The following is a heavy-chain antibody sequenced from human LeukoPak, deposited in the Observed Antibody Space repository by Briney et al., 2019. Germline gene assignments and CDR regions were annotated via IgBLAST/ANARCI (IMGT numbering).Heavy chain of an antibody. CDR3: ARQTSWDGSYFYFDY. V-gene: IGHV5-51*01. CDR1: GYTFTNFW. Sequence: GESLKISCKGSGYTFTNFWIVWVRQMSGKGLEWMGSIYPTDSNTKYSPSLQGQVTISADKSLNTAYLQWSSLKASDTAMYYCARQTSWDGSYFYFDYWGQGTLVSVSS. J-gene: IGHJ4*02. D-gene: IGHD1-26*01. CDR2: IYPTDSNT.